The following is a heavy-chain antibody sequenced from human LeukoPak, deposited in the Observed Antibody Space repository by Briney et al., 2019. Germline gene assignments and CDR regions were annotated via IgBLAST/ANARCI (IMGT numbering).Heavy chain of an antibody. J-gene: IGHJ4*02. CDR3: AKDQGYCSGGSCSKTYYFDY. V-gene: IGHV3-21*01. CDR1: GFTFSSYS. Sequence: GGSLRLSCAASGFTFSSYSMNWVRQAPGKGLEWVSSISSSSSYIYYADSVKGRFTISRDNSKNTLYLQMNSLRAEDTAVYYCAKDQGYCSGGSCSKTYYFDYWGQGTLVTVSS. CDR2: ISSSSSYI. D-gene: IGHD2-15*01.